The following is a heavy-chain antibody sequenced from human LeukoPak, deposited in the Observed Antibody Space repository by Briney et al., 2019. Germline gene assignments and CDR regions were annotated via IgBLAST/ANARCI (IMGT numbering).Heavy chain of an antibody. CDR2: ISNDGLKD. J-gene: IGHJ6*02. D-gene: IGHD4-17*01. Sequence: GGSLRLSCAASGFTFSTYGMHWLRQPPGRGLEWVAVISNDGLKDHYADSVKGRFTVSRDNSENTLSLQMNSLRAEDTAVYYCAREGTTVTTDLYYYYGMDVWGQGTTVTVSS. CDR1: GFTFSTYG. V-gene: IGHV3-30*03. CDR3: AREGTTVTTDLYYYYGMDV.